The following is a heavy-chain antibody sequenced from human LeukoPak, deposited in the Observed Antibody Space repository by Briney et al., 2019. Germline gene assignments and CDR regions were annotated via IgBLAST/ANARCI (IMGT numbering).Heavy chain of an antibody. V-gene: IGHV4-39*01. CDR2: IYYSGST. Sequence: PSETLSLTCTVSGGSISSSSYYWGWIRQPPGKGLGWIGSIYYSGSTYYNPSLKSRVTISVDTSKNQFSLKLSSVTAADTAVYYCARRDYYGSGSYYNFDYWGQGTLVTVSS. D-gene: IGHD3-10*01. J-gene: IGHJ4*02. CDR3: ARRDYYGSGSYYNFDY. CDR1: GGSISSSSYY.